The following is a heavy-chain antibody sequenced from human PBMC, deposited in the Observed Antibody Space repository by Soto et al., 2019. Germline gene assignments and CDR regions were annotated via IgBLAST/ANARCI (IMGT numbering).Heavy chain of an antibody. CDR3: AKHRPHYYDTLDP. Sequence: EVQLLESGGGLVQPGGSLRLSCAASGFTFSSYAMSWVRQAPGKGLEWVSAISGSGGSTYYADSVKGRFAISRDNSKNTVYLHMNGLRAEDTALYYCAKHRPHYYDTLDPWGQGTLVTVSS. CDR2: ISGSGGST. D-gene: IGHD3-22*01. V-gene: IGHV3-23*01. J-gene: IGHJ5*02. CDR1: GFTFSSYA.